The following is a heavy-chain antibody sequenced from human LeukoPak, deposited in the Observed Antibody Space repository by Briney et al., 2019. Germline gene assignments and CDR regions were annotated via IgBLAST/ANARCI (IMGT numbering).Heavy chain of an antibody. J-gene: IGHJ4*02. Sequence: SETLSLTCTVSGGSISSYYWSWIRQPPGKGLEWIGSIYYSGSTYYNPSLKSRVTISVDTSKNQFSLKLSSVTAADTAVYYCARRKTRDGYFDYWGQGTLVTVSS. CDR1: GGSISSYY. CDR2: IYYSGST. D-gene: IGHD5-24*01. V-gene: IGHV4-59*05. CDR3: ARRKTRDGYFDY.